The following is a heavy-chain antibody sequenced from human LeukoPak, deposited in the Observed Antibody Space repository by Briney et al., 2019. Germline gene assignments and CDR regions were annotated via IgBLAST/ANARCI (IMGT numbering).Heavy chain of an antibody. J-gene: IGHJ4*02. CDR2: IYNNGNT. Sequence: PSETLSLTCTVSDGAIRSYYWSWIRQPPGKGLEWIGYIYNNGNTNYNPSLKSRVTISVDTSKNRFSLKLSSVTAADTAVYYCVRAWGDYWGQGILVTVSS. CDR3: VRAWGDY. V-gene: IGHV4-59*01. CDR1: DGAIRSYY. D-gene: IGHD1-26*01.